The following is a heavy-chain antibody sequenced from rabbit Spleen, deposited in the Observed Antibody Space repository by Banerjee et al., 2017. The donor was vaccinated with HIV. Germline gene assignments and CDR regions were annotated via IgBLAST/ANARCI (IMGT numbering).Heavy chain of an antibody. D-gene: IGHD8-1*01. CDR2: IYTGSGST. J-gene: IGHJ6*01. CDR1: GFDFSSYA. V-gene: IGHV1S45*01. Sequence: QEQLEESGGDLVKPEGSLTLSCKASGFDFSSYAMIWVRQAPGEGLEYIGFIYTGSGSTYYASWAKGRFTISKTSSTTVTLQVTSLTAADTATYFCARDAGTSFSTYGMDLWGPGTLVTVS. CDR3: ARDAGTSFSTYGMDL.